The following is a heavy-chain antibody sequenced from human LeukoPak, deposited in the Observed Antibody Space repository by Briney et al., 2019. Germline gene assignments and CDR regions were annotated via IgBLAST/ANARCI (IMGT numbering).Heavy chain of an antibody. Sequence: GASLQISCKCSGYIFTGYWIGWVRELAGKGVEWFLIFSPCSSATRYSPSFQRHVPISADKSISSAYLQLSSLKASDSAMYYCARLVGTTLYFDYWGQGTLVTVSS. D-gene: IGHD1-7*01. CDR3: ARLVGTTLYFDY. V-gene: IGHV5-51*01. J-gene: IGHJ4*02. CDR2: FSPCSSAT. CDR1: GYIFTGYW.